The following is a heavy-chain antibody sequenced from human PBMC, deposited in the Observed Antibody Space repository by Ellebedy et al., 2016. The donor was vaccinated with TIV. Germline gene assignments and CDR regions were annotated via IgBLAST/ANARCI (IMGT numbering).Heavy chain of an antibody. D-gene: IGHD6-19*01. CDR1: GDSVSSNSAA. Sequence: SQTLSLTCSISGDSVSSNSAAWNWIKKSPSRGLEWLGRTFYNSKWYNDYAVSVKSRITINPDTSKNQFSLQLNSVTPEDTAVYYCAREEWLTLDYWGQGTLVTVSS. V-gene: IGHV6-1*01. CDR2: TFYNSKWYN. CDR3: AREEWLTLDY. J-gene: IGHJ4*02.